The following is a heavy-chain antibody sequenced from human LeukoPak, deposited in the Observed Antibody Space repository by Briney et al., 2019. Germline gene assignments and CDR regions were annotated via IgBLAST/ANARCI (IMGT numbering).Heavy chain of an antibody. J-gene: IGHJ4*02. V-gene: IGHV4-59*08. CDR1: GGSLSSFY. CDR3: ARRSWYVDY. D-gene: IGHD3-10*01. Sequence: SETLSLTCTVSGGSLSSFYWSWIRQPPGKGLGWIGYIYSSGSTSYNPSLESRVTISEDTSKNQFSLKLRSVTAADTAVYYCARRSWYVDYWGQGTLVTVSS. CDR2: IYSSGST.